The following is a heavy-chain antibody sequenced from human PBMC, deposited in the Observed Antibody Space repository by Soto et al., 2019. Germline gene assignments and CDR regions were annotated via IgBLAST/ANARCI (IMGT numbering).Heavy chain of an antibody. V-gene: IGHV4-39*01. CDR1: SGSISSSSYY. J-gene: IGHJ4*02. CDR3: ARRRQLVAALDY. CDR2: IYYSGST. D-gene: IGHD2-15*01. Sequence: QLQLQESGPGLVKPSETLSLTCTVSSGSISSSSYYWDWIRQPPGKGLEWIGSIYYSGSTNYNPSLKIRVTISVDTSKNQFSLKVSSLTASDTAVYYCARRRQLVAALDYWGQGTLVTVSS.